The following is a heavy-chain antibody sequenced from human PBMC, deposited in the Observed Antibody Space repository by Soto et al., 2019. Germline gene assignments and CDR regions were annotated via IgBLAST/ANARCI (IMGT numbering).Heavy chain of an antibody. CDR3: AKVAFRGFDY. D-gene: IGHD3-10*01. Sequence: EVHLVESGGDLVQPGGSLRLSCAASGFTFSSYSMSWVRQAPGKGLEWVATIKEDGIEKYYVESGKGRFTVSRDNADNSLYLQLNSLRAEDTAMYYCAKVAFRGFDYWGLGTLVTVSS. J-gene: IGHJ4*02. CDR2: IKEDGIEK. CDR1: GFTFSSYS. V-gene: IGHV3-7*01.